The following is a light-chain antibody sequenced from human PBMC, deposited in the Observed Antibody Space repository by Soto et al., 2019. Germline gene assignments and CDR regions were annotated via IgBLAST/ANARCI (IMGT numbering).Light chain of an antibody. J-gene: IGKJ3*01. V-gene: IGKV3-15*01. Sequence: EIGMTQSPATLSVSPGERATLSGRASQSFGCHLAWYQQRPGQAPGLLIYGASTRATGVPARFSGSGSGTEFTLTISSLQSEDFVLYYCQQYNNWPPLTFGPGTKVDIK. CDR3: QQYNNWPPLT. CDR1: QSFGCH. CDR2: GAS.